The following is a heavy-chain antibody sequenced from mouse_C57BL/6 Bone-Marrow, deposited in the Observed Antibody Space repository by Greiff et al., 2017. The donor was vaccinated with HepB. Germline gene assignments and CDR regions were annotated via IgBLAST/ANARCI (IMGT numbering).Heavy chain of an antibody. CDR3: ARVEIYDGYGGRYFDY. V-gene: IGHV1-76*01. Sequence: VQLQQSGAELVRPGASVKLSCKASGYTFTDYYINWMKQRPGQGLEWIARIYPGSGNTYYNEKFKGKATLTAEKSSSTAYMQLSSLTSEDSAVYFCARVEIYDGYGGRYFDYWGQGTTLTVSS. CDR2: IYPGSGNT. CDR1: GYTFTDYY. D-gene: IGHD2-3*01. J-gene: IGHJ2*01.